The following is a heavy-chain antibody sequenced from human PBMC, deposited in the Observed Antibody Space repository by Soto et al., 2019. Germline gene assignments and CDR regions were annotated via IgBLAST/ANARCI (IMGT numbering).Heavy chain of an antibody. Sequence: QVQLVQSGAEVKKPGSSVKVSCKASGGTFSSYAISWVRQAPGQGLEWMGGIIPIFGTANYAQKFQGRVTITADESTSTADMELSSLRSEDTAVYYCARGVRSYDSSPWAFDYWGQGTLVTVSS. CDR3: ARGVRSYDSSPWAFDY. J-gene: IGHJ4*02. D-gene: IGHD3-22*01. CDR2: IIPIFGTA. CDR1: GGTFSSYA. V-gene: IGHV1-69*12.